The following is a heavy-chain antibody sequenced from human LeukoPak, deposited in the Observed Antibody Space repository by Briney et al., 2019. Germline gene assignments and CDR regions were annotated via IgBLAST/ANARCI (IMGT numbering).Heavy chain of an antibody. CDR3: AREGYSSGRAGFLDY. Sequence: GGSLRLSCAASGFSFSIFPMHWARQAPGQGLEWVAVISSDGGIASYVDSAKGRFTFSRDNSKNTLYLQMNSLRPEDTAVYFCAREGYSSGRAGFLDYWGQGTLVTVS. J-gene: IGHJ4*02. D-gene: IGHD6-19*01. V-gene: IGHV3-30*01. CDR1: GFSFSIFP. CDR2: ISSDGGIA.